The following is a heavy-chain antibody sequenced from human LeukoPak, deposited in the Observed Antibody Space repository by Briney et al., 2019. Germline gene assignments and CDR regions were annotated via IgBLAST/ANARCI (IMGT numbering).Heavy chain of an antibody. CDR2: ISYDGSNK. J-gene: IGHJ6*03. D-gene: IGHD3-10*01. CDR3: ARDRDYYYYMDV. CDR1: GFTFSSYA. V-gene: IGHV3-30-3*01. Sequence: GSLRLSCAASGFTFSSYAMHWVRQAPGKRLEWVAVISYDGSNKYYADSVKGRFTISRDNSKNTLYLQMNSLRAEDTAVYYCARDRDYYYYMDVWGKGTTVTVSS.